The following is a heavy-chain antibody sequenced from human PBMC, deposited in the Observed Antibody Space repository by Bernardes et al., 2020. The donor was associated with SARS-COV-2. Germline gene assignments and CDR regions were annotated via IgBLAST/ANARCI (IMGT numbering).Heavy chain of an antibody. D-gene: IGHD5-18*01. CDR3: ALYSYGQRSEGY. CDR2: ISAYNGNT. CDR1: GYTFTSYG. V-gene: IGHV1-18*01. Sequence: ASVKVSCKASGYTFTSYGISWVRQAPGQGLEWMGWISAYNGNTTYAQKLQGRVTMTTDTSTSTAYMELRSLRSDDTAVYYCALYSYGQRSEGYWGQGTLVTGSS. J-gene: IGHJ4*02.